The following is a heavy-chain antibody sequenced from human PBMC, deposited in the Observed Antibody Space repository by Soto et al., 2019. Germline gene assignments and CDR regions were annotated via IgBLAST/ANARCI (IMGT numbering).Heavy chain of an antibody. V-gene: IGHV3-30*18. CDR2: ISSDGSDK. CDR3: AKVMGVRGVTSGADY. Sequence: QVQLVESGGGVVQPGRSLRLSCAASGFTFSGYGMHWVRQAPGKGLEWVAVISSDGSDKYYADSVKGRFTSSRDNSKNTLYLQMNSLRAEDTAVYYCAKVMGVRGVTSGADYWGQGTLVTVSS. CDR1: GFTFSGYG. D-gene: IGHD3-10*01. J-gene: IGHJ4*02.